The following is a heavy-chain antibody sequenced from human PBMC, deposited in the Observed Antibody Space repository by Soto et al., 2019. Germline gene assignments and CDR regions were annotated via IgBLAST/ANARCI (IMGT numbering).Heavy chain of an antibody. D-gene: IGHD3-10*01. CDR1: GFTFSSYG. CDR2: ISYDGSNK. Sequence: QVQLVESGGGVVQPGRSLRLSCAASGFTFSSYGMHWVRQAPGKGLEWVAGISYDGSNKYYADSVKGRFTISRDNSKNTLCLQMNSLRAEDTAVYYCARWASTYYYGSGTFAAGYWGQGTLVTVSS. J-gene: IGHJ4*02. V-gene: IGHV3-30*03. CDR3: ARWASTYYYGSGTFAAGY.